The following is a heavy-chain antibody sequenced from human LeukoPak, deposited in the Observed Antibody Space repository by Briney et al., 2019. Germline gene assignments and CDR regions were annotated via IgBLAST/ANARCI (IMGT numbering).Heavy chain of an antibody. CDR3: AKRGPYYDTSGYYYLDS. V-gene: IGHV3-30*18. CDR2: MSYDGTNK. D-gene: IGHD3-22*01. CDR1: GFGFRTYG. Sequence: GGSLRLSCAASGFGFRTYGMHWVRQAPGKVLDCVALMSYDGTNKYSVDSVKGRFTISRDNSKNTLYLQMNSLRVEDTAVYYCAKRGPYYDTSGYYYLDSWGQGTLVTVSS. J-gene: IGHJ4*02.